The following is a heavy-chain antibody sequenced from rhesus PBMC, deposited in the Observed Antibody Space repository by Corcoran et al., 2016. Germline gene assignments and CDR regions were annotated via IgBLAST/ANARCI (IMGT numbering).Heavy chain of an antibody. D-gene: IGHD3-16*01. V-gene: IGHV4-169*02. Sequence: QVQLQESGPGLVKPSETLSVTCAVSGGSISSSYWSWIRQAPGKGMEWIGYIYGRGSSTHYNPSLKSRVTLSVDTSKNQLSLKLSSVTAADTAVYYCASGGYYSGSFDYWGQGVLVTVSS. J-gene: IGHJ4*01. CDR3: ASGGYYSGSFDY. CDR1: GGSISSSY. CDR2: IYGRGSST.